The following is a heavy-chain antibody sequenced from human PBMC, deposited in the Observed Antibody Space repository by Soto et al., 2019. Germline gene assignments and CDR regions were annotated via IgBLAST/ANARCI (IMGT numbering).Heavy chain of an antibody. CDR2: ISGSGGST. CDR1: GFTFSSYA. CDR3: AKVSLMNWDFDY. V-gene: IGHV3-23*01. D-gene: IGHD3-16*01. Sequence: TGGSLRLSCAASGFTFSSYAMSWVRQAPGKGLEWVSAISGSGGSTYYADSVKGRFTISRDNSKNTLYLQMNSLRAEDTAVYYCAKVSLMNWDFDYWGQGTLVTVSS. J-gene: IGHJ4*02.